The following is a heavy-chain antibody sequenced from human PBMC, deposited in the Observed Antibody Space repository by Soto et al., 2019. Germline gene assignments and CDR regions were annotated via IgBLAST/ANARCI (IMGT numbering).Heavy chain of an antibody. V-gene: IGHV3-23*01. D-gene: IGHD2-15*01. CDR1: GFTFSNYA. Sequence: GGSLRLSCAASGFTFSNYAMSWVRQAPGEGLEWVSTISGRGGNTYYADSVKGRFTISRDNSRNTLYLQMDSLRVEDSAVYSCAKAGCSGGTCYLYYFDYWGQGALVTVSS. CDR3: AKAGCSGGTCYLYYFDY. CDR2: ISGRGGNT. J-gene: IGHJ4*02.